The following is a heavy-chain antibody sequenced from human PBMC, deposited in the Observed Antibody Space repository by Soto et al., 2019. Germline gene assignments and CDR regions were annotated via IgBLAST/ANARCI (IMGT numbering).Heavy chain of an antibody. CDR1: GFTFSTYA. V-gene: IGHV3-30-3*01. CDR3: HREGHRDWFDP. CDR2: ISDDGSNK. J-gene: IGHJ5*02. Sequence: QVQLVESGGGVVQPGRSLRLSCAASGFTFSTYAMHWVRQAPGKGLEWVATISDDGSNKYYADSVKGRFTISRDNSKDTLYLERNGLIGEDTVVYYCHREGHRDWFDPWGQGTLVTVSS.